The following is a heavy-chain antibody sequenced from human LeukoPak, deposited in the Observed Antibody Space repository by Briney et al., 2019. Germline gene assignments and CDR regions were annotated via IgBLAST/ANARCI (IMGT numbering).Heavy chain of an antibody. D-gene: IGHD3-3*01. Sequence: GGSLRLSCAASGFTVSSNYMSWVRQAPGKGLEWVSVIYSGGSTYYADSVKGRFTISRDNSKNTLYLQMNSLRAEDTAVYYCAIDLAYDDYYYYGMDVWGQGTTVTVSS. CDR2: IYSGGST. V-gene: IGHV3-66*01. CDR3: AIDLAYDDYYYYGMDV. CDR1: GFTVSSNY. J-gene: IGHJ6*02.